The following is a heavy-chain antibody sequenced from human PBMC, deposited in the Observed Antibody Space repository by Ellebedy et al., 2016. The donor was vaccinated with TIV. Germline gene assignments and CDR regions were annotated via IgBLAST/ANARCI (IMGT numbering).Heavy chain of an antibody. CDR3: ARSRFNSRTSPVDY. CDR1: GFSFNTYS. CDR2: MTSTRNVI. Sequence: GGSLRLSXAASGFSFNTYSMSWVRQTPGKGLEWLSYMTSTRNVIYYADSVKGRFTISRDNAKNSLYLQMNSLRAEDTTVYYCARSRFNSRTSPVDYWGQGTLITVSS. V-gene: IGHV3-21*01. J-gene: IGHJ4*02. D-gene: IGHD2/OR15-2a*01.